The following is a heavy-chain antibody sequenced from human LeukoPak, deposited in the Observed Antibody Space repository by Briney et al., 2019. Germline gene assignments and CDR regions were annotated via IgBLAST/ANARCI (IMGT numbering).Heavy chain of an antibody. CDR2: IIPIFGTA. CDR3: ARGPPNWGFDM. V-gene: IGHV1-69*13. CDR1: GGTFSSYA. D-gene: IGHD7-27*01. Sequence: PSVKVSCKASGGTFSSYAISWVRQAPGQGLEWMGGIIPIFGTANYAQKFQGRVTITADESTSTAYMELSSLRSEDTAVYYCARGPPNWGFDMWGQGTMVAVSS. J-gene: IGHJ3*02.